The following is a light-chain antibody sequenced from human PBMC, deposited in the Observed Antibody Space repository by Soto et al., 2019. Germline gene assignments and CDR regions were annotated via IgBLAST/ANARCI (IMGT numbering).Light chain of an antibody. CDR3: SSYAASNNFYFV. J-gene: IGLJ3*02. Sequence: QSALTQPPSASGSPGQSVTISCTGTSSDVGGYNYVSWYQQYPGRAPKLMIYEVTKRPSGVPDRFSGSKSGDTASLTFSGLQAEDEEDDYCSSYAASNNFYFVFGGGTKVTVL. V-gene: IGLV2-8*01. CDR1: SSDVGGYNY. CDR2: EVT.